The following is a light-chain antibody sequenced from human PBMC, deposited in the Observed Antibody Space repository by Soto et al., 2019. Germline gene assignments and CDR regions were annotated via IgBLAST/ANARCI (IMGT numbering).Light chain of an antibody. CDR1: QSISYY. J-gene: IGKJ1*01. CDR3: QQSYGTPGT. CDR2: AAS. Sequence: DIQMTQSPSSLSASVGDTVTITCRASQSISYYLNWYQQKPGKAPKLLIYAASSFQSGVPSRFSGSGSGTDFTLTISSLQPEDFATYYCQQSYGTPGTFGQGTKVDI. V-gene: IGKV1-39*01.